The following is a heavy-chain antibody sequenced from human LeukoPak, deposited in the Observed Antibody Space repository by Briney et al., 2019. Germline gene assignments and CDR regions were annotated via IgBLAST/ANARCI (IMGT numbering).Heavy chain of an antibody. J-gene: IGHJ4*02. Sequence: PGGSLRLSCAAYGFTFSSYWMSWVRQAPGKGLEWVANIKQDGSEKYYVDSVKGRFTISRDNAKNSMYLQMNSLRAEDTAVYYCASDIAAAGTSTFDYWGQGTLVTVSS. V-gene: IGHV3-7*01. D-gene: IGHD6-13*01. CDR3: ASDIAAAGTSTFDY. CDR2: IKQDGSEK. CDR1: GFTFSSYW.